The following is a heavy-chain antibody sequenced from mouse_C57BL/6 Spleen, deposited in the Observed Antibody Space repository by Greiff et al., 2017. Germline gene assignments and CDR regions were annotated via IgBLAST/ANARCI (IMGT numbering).Heavy chain of an antibody. V-gene: IGHV1-59*01. CDR3: ARSHDDEWYFAV. D-gene: IGHD2-4*01. CDR1: AYTFTSSW. J-gene: IGHJ1*01. CDR2: IDPSDSYT. Sequence: QVQLQQPGAELVRPGTSVKLSCKASAYTFTSSWIHWVKQRPGQGLEWIGVIDPSDSYTNYNQKFKGKATLTVDTSSSTAYMQLSSLTSEDSAVYYCARSHDDEWYFAV.